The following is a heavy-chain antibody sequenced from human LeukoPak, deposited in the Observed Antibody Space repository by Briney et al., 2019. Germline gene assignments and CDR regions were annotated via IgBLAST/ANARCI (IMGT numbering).Heavy chain of an antibody. CDR3: AKGSSAGRPYYFDY. CDR1: GFSFRSYA. Sequence: GGSLRLSCATSGFSFRSYAMSWVRQAPGMGLEWVSAISTDGISTYHADSVKGRFTISRDNSKNTLYLQMNSLRAEDTAIYYCAKGSSAGRPYYFDYWGQGTLVTVSS. D-gene: IGHD2-15*01. J-gene: IGHJ4*02. CDR2: ISTDGIST. V-gene: IGHV3-23*01.